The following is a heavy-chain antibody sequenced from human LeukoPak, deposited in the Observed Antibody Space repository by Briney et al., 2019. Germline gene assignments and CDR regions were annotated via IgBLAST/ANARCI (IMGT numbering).Heavy chain of an antibody. CDR2: MNHWGST. CDR1: GGSFSGYY. V-gene: IGHV4-34*01. Sequence: SETLSLTCAVYGGSFSGYYWSWIRKPPGKGLEWIGEMNHWGSTNYNPSLKGRVTISVDPSKNQFSLKLSSVTAADTAVYYCARRPVRYYGSGSPHDYWGQGTLVTVSS. D-gene: IGHD3-10*01. CDR3: ARRPVRYYGSGSPHDY. J-gene: IGHJ4*02.